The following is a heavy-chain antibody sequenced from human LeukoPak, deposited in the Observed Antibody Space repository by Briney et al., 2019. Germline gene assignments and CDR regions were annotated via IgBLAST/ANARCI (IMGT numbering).Heavy chain of an antibody. CDR3: AAGTYCSGGSCMPAIFDY. Sequence: PGGSLRLSCVASGFTFSSYSMSWVRQAPGKGLEWVSAISGSGGSTYYADSVKGRFTISRDNSKNTLYLQMNSLRAEDTAVYYCAAGTYCSGGSCMPAIFDYWGQGTLVTVSS. CDR1: GFTFSSYS. D-gene: IGHD2-15*01. J-gene: IGHJ4*02. CDR2: ISGSGGST. V-gene: IGHV3-23*01.